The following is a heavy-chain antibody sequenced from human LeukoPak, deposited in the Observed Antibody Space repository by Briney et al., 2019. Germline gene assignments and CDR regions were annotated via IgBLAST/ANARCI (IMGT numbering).Heavy chain of an antibody. J-gene: IGHJ4*02. CDR3: AKDPGATTVLDY. Sequence: PGGSLRLSCAASGFTFSSYGMHWVRQAPGKGLEWVAFIRYDGSNKYYADSVKGRFTISRDNSKNTLYLQMNSLRAEDTAVYYCAKDPGATTVLDYWGQGTLVTVSS. CDR1: GFTFSSYG. D-gene: IGHD1-26*01. V-gene: IGHV3-30*02. CDR2: IRYDGSNK.